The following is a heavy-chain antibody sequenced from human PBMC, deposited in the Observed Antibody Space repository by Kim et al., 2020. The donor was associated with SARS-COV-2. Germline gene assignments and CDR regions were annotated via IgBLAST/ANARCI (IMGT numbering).Heavy chain of an antibody. J-gene: IGHJ2*01. CDR3: AKEMGDFWSGSNWHFDL. CDR2: ISGSGGST. CDR1: GFPFSSYA. D-gene: IGHD3-3*01. V-gene: IGHV3-23*01. Sequence: GGSLRLSCAASGFPFSSYAMSWVRQAPGKGLEWVSAISGSGGSTYYADSVKGRFTISRDNSKNTLYLQMNSLRAEDTAVYYCAKEMGDFWSGSNWHFDLWGRGTLVTVSS.